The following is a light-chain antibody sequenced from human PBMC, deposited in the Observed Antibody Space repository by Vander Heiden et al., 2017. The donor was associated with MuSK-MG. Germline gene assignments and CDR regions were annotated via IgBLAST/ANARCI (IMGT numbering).Light chain of an antibody. Sequence: QSALTQPASVSGSPGQSITISCTGTSSDVGSYNLVSWYQQHPGKAPKLMIYEVSKRPSGVSNRFSGSKSGNTAALTISGLQAEDEADDYCCSYAGSSTSLYVFGTGTKVTVL. CDR2: EVS. V-gene: IGLV2-23*02. CDR1: SSDVGSYNL. J-gene: IGLJ1*01. CDR3: CSYAGSSTSLYV.